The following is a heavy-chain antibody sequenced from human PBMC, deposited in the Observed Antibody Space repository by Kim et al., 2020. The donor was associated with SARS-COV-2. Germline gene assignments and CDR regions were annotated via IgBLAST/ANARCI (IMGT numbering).Heavy chain of an antibody. J-gene: IGHJ4*02. Sequence: SETLSLTCTVSGGSISSSSYYWGWIRQPPGKGLEWIGSIYYSGSTYYNPSLKSRVTISVDTSKNQFSLKLSSVTAADTAVYYCATLYYDFWSGSLPYYFDYWGQGTLVTVSS. CDR1: GGSISSSSYY. CDR3: ATLYYDFWSGSLPYYFDY. CDR2: IYYSGST. V-gene: IGHV4-39*01. D-gene: IGHD3-3*01.